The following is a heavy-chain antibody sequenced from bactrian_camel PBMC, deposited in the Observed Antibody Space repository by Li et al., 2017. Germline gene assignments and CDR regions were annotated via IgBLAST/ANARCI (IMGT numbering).Heavy chain of an antibody. D-gene: IGHD2*01. Sequence: HVQLVESGGGSVQTGWSLRLSCSASEYTYSNNCMGWFRQALGDEREGVATVYTGGGNTYYADSVKGRFVISKDNAKNTVYLHMNSLKSDDTALYYCASVTGEILTTTPWAYEYNDWGQGTQVTVS. CDR2: VYTGGGNT. J-gene: IGHJ4*01. CDR3: ASVTGEILTTTPWAYEYND. CDR1: EYTYSNNC. V-gene: IGHV3S1*01.